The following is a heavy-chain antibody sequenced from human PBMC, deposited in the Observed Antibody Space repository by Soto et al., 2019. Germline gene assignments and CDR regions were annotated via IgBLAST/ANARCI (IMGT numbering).Heavy chain of an antibody. CDR1: GFTFSSYG. CDR2: ISYDGSNK. D-gene: IGHD5-18*01. J-gene: IGHJ4*02. V-gene: IGHV3-30*18. CDR3: AKESDTAMAPLHYETRYYFDY. Sequence: PGGSLRLSCAASGFTFSSYGMHWVRQAPGKGLEWVAVISYDGSNKYYADSVKGRFTISRDNSKNTLYLQMNSLRAEDTAVYYCAKESDTAMAPLHYETRYYFDYWGQGTLVTVSS.